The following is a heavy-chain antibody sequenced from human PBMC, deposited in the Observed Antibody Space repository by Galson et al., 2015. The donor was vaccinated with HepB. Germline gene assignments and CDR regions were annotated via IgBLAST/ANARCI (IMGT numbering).Heavy chain of an antibody. CDR3: ARVLTHWYCDL. D-gene: IGHD4-23*01. J-gene: IGHJ2*01. CDR1: GFSFGTSW. V-gene: IGHV3-7*01. Sequence: SLRLSCAASGFSFGTSWMAWFRRPPGKGLEWVANIAPDGSEVFYVHSVKGRFTISRDNARNSPYLQVHSLRADDTAEYYCARVLTHWYCDLWGRGTLVTVSP. CDR2: IAPDGSEV.